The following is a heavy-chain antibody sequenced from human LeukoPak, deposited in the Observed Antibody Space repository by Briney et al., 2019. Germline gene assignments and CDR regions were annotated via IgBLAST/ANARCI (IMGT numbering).Heavy chain of an antibody. V-gene: IGHV1-8*01. CDR1: GYTFTSYD. CDR2: MNPNSGNT. CDR3: ARGYYDILTGPEGFDP. D-gene: IGHD3-9*01. J-gene: IGHJ5*02. Sequence: ASVKVSCKASGYTFTSYDINWVRQAPGQGLEWMGWMNPNSGNTGYAQKFQGRVTMTRNTSISTAYMELSSLRSEDTAVYYCARGYYDILTGPEGFDPWGQGTLVTVSS.